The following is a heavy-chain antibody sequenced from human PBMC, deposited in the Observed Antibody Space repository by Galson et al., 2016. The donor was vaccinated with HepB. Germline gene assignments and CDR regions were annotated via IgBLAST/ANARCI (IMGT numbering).Heavy chain of an antibody. CDR3: AREGDRGRFSEWSRVGFDP. J-gene: IGHJ5*02. D-gene: IGHD3-3*01. CDR2: ISAYNGNT. CDR1: GYTFSDYG. Sequence: SVKVSCKASGYTFSDYGISWVRQAPGQGLEWMGWISAYNGNTNYAQKLQGRVSMTTDISTSTAYMDLRSLRSDDPAVYSCAREGDRGRFSEWSRVGFDPWGQGTLVTVSS. V-gene: IGHV1-18*01.